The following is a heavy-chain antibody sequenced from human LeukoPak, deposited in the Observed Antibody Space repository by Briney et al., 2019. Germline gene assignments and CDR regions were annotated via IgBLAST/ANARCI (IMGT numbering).Heavy chain of an antibody. J-gene: IGHJ3*02. CDR3: ARDLVTVTKGFDI. CDR2: ISYIGST. Sequence: SETLSLTCAVSDDSFSSHYWTWIRQPPGKGLEWIGYISYIGSTNYNPSLKSRVTISIDTSKNQFSLKLSSVTAADTAVYYCARDLVTVTKGFDIWGQGAMVSVS. D-gene: IGHD4-17*01. CDR1: DDSFSSHY. V-gene: IGHV4-59*11.